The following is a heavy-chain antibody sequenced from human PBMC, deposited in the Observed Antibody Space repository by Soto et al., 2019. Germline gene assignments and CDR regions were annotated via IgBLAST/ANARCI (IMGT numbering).Heavy chain of an antibody. CDR3: APWFGAFDY. Sequence: QVQLVESGGGVVQPGRSLRLSCAASGFTFSSYGMHWVRQAPGKGLGWVAVISYDGSNKYYADSVKGRFTISRDNSKSTLYLQMNSLRAEDTAVYYCAPWFGAFDYWGQGTLVTVSS. J-gene: IGHJ4*02. D-gene: IGHD3-10*01. CDR1: GFTFSSYG. V-gene: IGHV3-30*03. CDR2: ISYDGSNK.